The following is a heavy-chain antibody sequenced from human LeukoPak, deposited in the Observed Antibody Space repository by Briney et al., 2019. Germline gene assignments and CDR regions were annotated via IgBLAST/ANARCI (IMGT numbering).Heavy chain of an antibody. CDR2: ISGGGENT. J-gene: IGHJ2*01. Sequence: GGSLILSCGASGFTFTSYAMSWIRQAPGKGLEWVSAISGGGENTYYGDSVKGRFTISRDNSKNTLYLQMNSLRAEDTATYYCAKPRAMTTGVGRYFDLWGRGTLVTVSS. CDR3: AKPRAMTTGVGRYFDL. V-gene: IGHV3-23*01. D-gene: IGHD1-1*01. CDR1: GFTFTSYA.